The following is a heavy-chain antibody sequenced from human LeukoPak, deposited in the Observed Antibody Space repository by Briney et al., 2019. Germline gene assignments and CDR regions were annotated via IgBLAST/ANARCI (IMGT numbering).Heavy chain of an antibody. Sequence: SQTLSLTCTVSGGSISSGDYYWGWIRQPPGKGLEWIGEINHSGSTNYNPSLKSRVTISVDTSKNLFSLKLSSVTAADTAVYYCAKTKYSSGWYGGVDYWGQGTLVTVSS. CDR2: INHSGST. D-gene: IGHD6-19*01. CDR1: GGSISSGDYY. CDR3: AKTKYSSGWYGGVDY. J-gene: IGHJ4*02. V-gene: IGHV4-39*07.